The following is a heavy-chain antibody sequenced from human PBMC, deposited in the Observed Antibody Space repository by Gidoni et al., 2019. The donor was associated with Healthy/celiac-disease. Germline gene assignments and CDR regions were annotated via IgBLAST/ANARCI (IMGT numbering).Heavy chain of an antibody. CDR1: GFTFSSYA. J-gene: IGHJ4*02. Sequence: EVQLLASGGGLVQPGGSLRLSCAASGFTFSSYAMSWVRQAPGKGREWVSAISGSGGSTYYADCVKGRFTITRDNYKNTLYLQMNSLRAEDTAVYYCAKQGRYVAGTVDYWGQGTLVTVSS. V-gene: IGHV3-23*01. CDR2: ISGSGGST. D-gene: IGHD6-19*01. CDR3: AKQGRYVAGTVDY.